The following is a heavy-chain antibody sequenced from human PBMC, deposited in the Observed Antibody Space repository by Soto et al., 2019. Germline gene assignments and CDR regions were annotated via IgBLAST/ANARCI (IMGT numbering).Heavy chain of an antibody. J-gene: IGHJ4*02. CDR1: GYTFTGYY. V-gene: IGHV1-2*02. CDR2: INPNSGGT. Sequence: QVQLVQSGAEVKKPGASVKVSCKASGYTFTGYYMHWVRQAPGQGLEWMGWINPNSGGTNYAQKFQGRVTITADESTSTAYMELSSLRSGDTAVYYCARVPYYYDSSGYSFDYWGQGTLVTVSS. CDR3: ARVPYYYDSSGYSFDY. D-gene: IGHD3-22*01.